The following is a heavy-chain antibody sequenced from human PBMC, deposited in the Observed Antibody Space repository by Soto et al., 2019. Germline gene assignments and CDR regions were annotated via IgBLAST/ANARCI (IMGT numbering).Heavy chain of an antibody. J-gene: IGHJ4*02. CDR3: AKDIGGYGDKENY. V-gene: IGHV3-49*03. Sequence: GVLRLSCTASGFTFGDYAMSWFRQAPGKGLEWVGFIRSKAYGGTTEYAASVKGRFTISRDNAKSSLYLQMNSLRAEDTAFYYCAKDIGGYGDKENYWGQGTLVTVSS. CDR1: GFTFGDYA. CDR2: IRSKAYGGTT. D-gene: IGHD5-12*01.